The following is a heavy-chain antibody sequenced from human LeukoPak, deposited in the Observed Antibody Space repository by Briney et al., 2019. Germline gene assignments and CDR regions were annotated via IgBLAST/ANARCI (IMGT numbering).Heavy chain of an antibody. CDR1: GGSISSGGYS. D-gene: IGHD3-22*01. Sequence: SQTLSLTCAVSGGSISSGGYSWSWIRQPPGKGLEWIGYIYHSGITYYNPSLKSRVTISVDRSKNQFSLKLSSVTAADTAVYYCARAMADSSGYYYDYWGQGTLVTVSS. J-gene: IGHJ4*02. CDR3: ARAMADSSGYYYDY. V-gene: IGHV4-30-2*01. CDR2: IYHSGIT.